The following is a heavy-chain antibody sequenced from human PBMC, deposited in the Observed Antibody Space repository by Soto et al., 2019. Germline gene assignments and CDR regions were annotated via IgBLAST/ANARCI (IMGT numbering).Heavy chain of an antibody. CDR3: TRVGWGYSYGYISGDAFDI. D-gene: IGHD5-18*01. CDR2: IRSKAYGGTT. V-gene: IGHV3-49*03. J-gene: IGHJ3*02. CDR1: GFTFGDYA. Sequence: GGSLRLSCTASGFTFGDYAMSWFRQAPGKGLEWVGFIRSKAYGGTTEYAASVKGRFTISRADSKSIAYLQMNSLKTEDTAVYYCTRVGWGYSYGYISGDAFDIWGQGTMVTVSS.